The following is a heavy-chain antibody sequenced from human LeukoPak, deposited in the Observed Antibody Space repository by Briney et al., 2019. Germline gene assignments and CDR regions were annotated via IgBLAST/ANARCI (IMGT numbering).Heavy chain of an antibody. CDR1: GGSISISSYY. D-gene: IGHD1-26*01. V-gene: IGHV4-39*01. J-gene: IGHJ4*02. Sequence: SETLSLTCTVSGGSISISSYYWGWIRQPPGRGLEWIGSIYYSGSTYYNPSLKSRVTISVDTSKNQFSLKLSSVTAADTAVYYCARQIVGATIGSYYFDYWGQGTLVTVSS. CDR3: ARQIVGATIGSYYFDY. CDR2: IYYSGST.